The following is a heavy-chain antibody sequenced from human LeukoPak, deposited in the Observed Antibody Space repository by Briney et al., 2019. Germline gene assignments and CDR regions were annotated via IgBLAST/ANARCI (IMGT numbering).Heavy chain of an antibody. J-gene: IGHJ6*03. CDR1: GFTFSSYE. Sequence: GGSLRLSCTASGFTFSSYEINWVRQAPGKGLEWVSYVSSSGSTIYYADSVKGRFTISRDNAKNSLYLQMNSLRAEGTAVYYCARDRSSGPWYYYYMDAWGKGTTVTVSS. D-gene: IGHD6-19*01. CDR2: VSSSGSTI. V-gene: IGHV3-48*03. CDR3: ARDRSSGPWYYYYMDA.